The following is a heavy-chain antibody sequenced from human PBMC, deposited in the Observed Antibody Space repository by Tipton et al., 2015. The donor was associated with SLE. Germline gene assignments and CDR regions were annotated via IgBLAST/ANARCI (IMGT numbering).Heavy chain of an antibody. CDR3: ARDGSGWFLDAFDI. D-gene: IGHD6-19*01. CDR2: IKQDGSEK. CDR1: GFTFSSYW. Sequence: GSLRLSCAASGFTFSSYWMSWVRQAPGKGLEWVANIKQDGSEKYYVDSVKGRFTISRDNAKNSLYLQMNSLRAEDTAVYYCARDGSGWFLDAFDIWGQGTMVTVSS. J-gene: IGHJ3*02. V-gene: IGHV3-7*01.